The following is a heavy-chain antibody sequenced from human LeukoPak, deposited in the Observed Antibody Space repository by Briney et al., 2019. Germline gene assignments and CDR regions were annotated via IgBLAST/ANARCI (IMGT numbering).Heavy chain of an antibody. V-gene: IGHV4-61*02. J-gene: IGHJ4*02. Sequence: SQTLSLTCTVSGGSISSGSYYWSWIRQPAGKGLEWIGRIYTSGSTNYNPSLKSRVTISVDTSKNQFSLKLSSVTAADTAVYYCARANSGWYSSYFDYWGQGILVTVSS. CDR3: ARANSGWYSSYFDY. CDR1: GGSISSGSYY. D-gene: IGHD6-19*01. CDR2: IYTSGST.